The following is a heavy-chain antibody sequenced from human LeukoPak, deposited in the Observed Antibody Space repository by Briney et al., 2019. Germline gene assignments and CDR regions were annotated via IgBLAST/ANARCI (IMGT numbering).Heavy chain of an antibody. D-gene: IGHD2-2*03. CDR2: ISWNSGSI. CDR1: GFTFDDYA. V-gene: IGHV3-9*01. J-gene: IGHJ4*02. CDR3: AHGFFGY. Sequence: PGRSLRLSCAASGFTFDDYAMHWVRQAPGKGLEWVSGISWNSGSIGYADSVKGRFTISRDNAKNSLYLQMNSLRAEDTALYYCAHGFFGYWGQGTLVTVSS.